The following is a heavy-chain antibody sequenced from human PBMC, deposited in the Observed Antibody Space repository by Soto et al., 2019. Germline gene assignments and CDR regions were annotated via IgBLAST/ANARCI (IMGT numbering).Heavy chain of an antibody. CDR1: GFTFSNAW. CDR3: TTDSYSTMTIVRFVY. D-gene: IGHD2-2*01. J-gene: IGHJ4*01. Sequence: GESLKISWAASGFTFSNAWIKWVGKAPGRGREGEGRIKSKNDGGTTDFAAPVKGRFAISRDDSQNMVYLQMTSLKIEDTALYFCTTDSYSTMTIVRFVYWGHGTRVTDFS. V-gene: IGHV3-15*07. CDR2: IKSKNDGGTT.